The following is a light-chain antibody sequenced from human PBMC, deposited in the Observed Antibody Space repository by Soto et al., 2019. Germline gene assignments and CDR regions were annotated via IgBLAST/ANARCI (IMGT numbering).Light chain of an antibody. CDR3: QQYNSWPLT. CDR1: QSISSY. Sequence: DIQMTQSPSSLSASVGDRVTITCRASQSISSYVNWYQQKPGKAPSLLIYAASTLQSGVPSRFSGIGSGTDFTLTISSLQPEDFATYYCQQYNSWPLTFGGGTKVEIK. V-gene: IGKV1-39*01. CDR2: AAS. J-gene: IGKJ4*01.